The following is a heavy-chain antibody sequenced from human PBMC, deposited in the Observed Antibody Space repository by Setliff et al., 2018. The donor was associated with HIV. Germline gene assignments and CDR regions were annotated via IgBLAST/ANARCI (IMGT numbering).Heavy chain of an antibody. V-gene: IGHV3-49*04. Sequence: GGSLRLSCSASGFIFGDSPVAWVRQAPGKGLEWVGFIRNRAFSGTTEYAASVKGRFTISRDDSKNIAYLQMNSPKTEDTAVYYCTRRNSEDAFDIWGQGTWSPSPQ. J-gene: IGHJ3*02. CDR2: IRNRAFSGTT. CDR1: GFIFGDSP. CDR3: TRRNSEDAFDI. D-gene: IGHD1-7*01.